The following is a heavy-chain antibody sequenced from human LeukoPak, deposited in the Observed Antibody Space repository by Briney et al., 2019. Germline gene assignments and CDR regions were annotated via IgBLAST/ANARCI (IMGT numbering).Heavy chain of an antibody. CDR1: GYTLTELS. CDR2: FDPEDGET. Sequence: ASVKVSCKVSGYTLTELSMHWVRQAPGKGLEWMGGFDPEDGETIYAQKFQGRVTMTEDTSTDTAYMELSSLRSEDTAVYYCATGDSGSFPGALDASDIWGQGTMVTVSS. V-gene: IGHV1-24*01. D-gene: IGHD1-26*01. J-gene: IGHJ3*02. CDR3: ATGDSGSFPGALDASDI.